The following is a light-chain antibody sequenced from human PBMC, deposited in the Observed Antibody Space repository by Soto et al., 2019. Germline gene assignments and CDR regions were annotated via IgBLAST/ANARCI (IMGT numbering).Light chain of an antibody. J-gene: IGKJ1*01. CDR3: QQYNSQWT. V-gene: IGKV1-5*01. CDR2: DAS. Sequence: DIQMTQSPSTLSASVGDRVTITCRASQSISSWLAWYQQKPGKAPKLLIYDASSLQSGVPSRFSGSGSGTEFTLTISSLQPDYFATYYCQQYNSQWTFGHGTKVEIK. CDR1: QSISSW.